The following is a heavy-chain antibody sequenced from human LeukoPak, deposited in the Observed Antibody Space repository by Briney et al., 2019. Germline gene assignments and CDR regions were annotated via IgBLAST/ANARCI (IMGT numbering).Heavy chain of an antibody. CDR2: INHSRST. J-gene: IGHJ4*02. Sequence: SETLSLTCAVYGGSFSGYYWSWIRQPPGKGLEWIGEINHSRSTNYNPSLKSRVTISVDSSKNQFSLKLSSVTAADTAVYYCARDKFWSGYLYYFDYWGQGTLVTVSS. V-gene: IGHV4-34*01. CDR3: ARDKFWSGYLYYFDY. CDR1: GGSFSGYY. D-gene: IGHD3-3*01.